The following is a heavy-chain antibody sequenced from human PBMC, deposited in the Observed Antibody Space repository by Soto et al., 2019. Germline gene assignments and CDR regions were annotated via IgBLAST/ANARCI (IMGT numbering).Heavy chain of an antibody. D-gene: IGHD3-3*01. CDR2: ISFSSSYI. Sequence: EVQLVESGGGLVKPGGSQRLSCAASGFTFDRYSMNWVRQAPGKGLEWLSFISFSSSYIFDADSVKGRFTISRDNAKNTLYLQMNNLSAEDTAVYYCARTVYYDFWSGYGMDVWGQGTTVTVSS. V-gene: IGHV3-21*01. CDR3: ARTVYYDFWSGYGMDV. CDR1: GFTFDRYS. J-gene: IGHJ6*02.